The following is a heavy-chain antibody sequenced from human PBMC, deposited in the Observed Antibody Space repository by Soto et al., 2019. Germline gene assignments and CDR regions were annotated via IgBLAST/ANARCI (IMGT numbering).Heavy chain of an antibody. CDR1: GFTFSSYG. V-gene: IGHV3-30*18. CDR2: ISYDGSNK. D-gene: IGHD3-3*01. J-gene: IGHJ6*02. CDR3: AKESTYYDFWSGYPYGMDV. Sequence: GGSLRLSCAASGFTFSSYGMHWVRQAPGKGLEWVAVISYDGSNKYYADSVKGRFTISRDNSKNTLYLQMNSLRAEDTAVYYCAKESTYYDFWSGYPYGMDVWGQGTPVTVSS.